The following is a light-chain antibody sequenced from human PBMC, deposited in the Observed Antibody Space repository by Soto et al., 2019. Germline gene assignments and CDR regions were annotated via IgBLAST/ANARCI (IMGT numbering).Light chain of an antibody. CDR1: SSDVGGYNY. CDR2: EVN. Sequence: QSALTQPASVSGSPGQSITISCTGTSSDVGGYNYVSWYQQHPGNAPRLMIYEVNNRPSGVPNRFSGSKSGNTASLTISGHQAEDEADYYCSSKTSSRTPFVFGTGTKVTVL. J-gene: IGLJ1*01. CDR3: SSKTSSRTPFV. V-gene: IGLV2-14*01.